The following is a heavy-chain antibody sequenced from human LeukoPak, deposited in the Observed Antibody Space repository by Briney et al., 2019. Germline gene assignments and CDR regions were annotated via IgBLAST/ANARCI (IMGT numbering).Heavy chain of an antibody. CDR1: GGTFSSYA. Sequence: ASVKVSCKASGGTFSSYAISWVRQAPGQGLEWMGRIIPIFGTANYAQKFQGRVTITTDESTSTAYMELSSLRSEDTAVYYCARQLYDFWSGYSSWFDPWGQGTLVTVSS. V-gene: IGHV1-69*05. CDR3: ARQLYDFWSGYSSWFDP. J-gene: IGHJ5*02. CDR2: IIPIFGTA. D-gene: IGHD3-3*01.